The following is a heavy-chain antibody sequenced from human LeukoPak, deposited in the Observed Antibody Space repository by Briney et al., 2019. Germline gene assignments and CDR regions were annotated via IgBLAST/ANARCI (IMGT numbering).Heavy chain of an antibody. Sequence: RASVKVSCKASGGTFSSYAISWVRQAPGQGLEWMGGIIPIFGTANYAQKFQGRVTITADKSTSTAYMELSSLRSEDTAVYYCAREALYCSGGSCYSVRMDVWGKGTTVTVSS. CDR1: GGTFSSYA. V-gene: IGHV1-69*06. J-gene: IGHJ6*04. D-gene: IGHD2-15*01. CDR3: AREALYCSGGSCYSVRMDV. CDR2: IIPIFGTA.